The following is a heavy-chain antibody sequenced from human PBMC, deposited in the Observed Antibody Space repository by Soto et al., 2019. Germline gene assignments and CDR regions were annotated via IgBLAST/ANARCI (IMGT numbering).Heavy chain of an antibody. Sequence: GGSLRLACTVSGYAFNNYGISWVRQAPGKGLEWVSSISKSDYTYYSDSVKGRFTISRDNAKNSVSLQMNTLRVEDTAVYYCAREDSIIIPAVSDFWGQGTLVTVSS. V-gene: IGHV3-21*01. CDR2: ISKSDYT. D-gene: IGHD2-2*01. CDR3: AREDSIIIPAVSDF. CDR1: GYAFNNYG. J-gene: IGHJ4*02.